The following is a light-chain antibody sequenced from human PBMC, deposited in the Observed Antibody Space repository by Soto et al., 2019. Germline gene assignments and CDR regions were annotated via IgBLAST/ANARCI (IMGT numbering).Light chain of an antibody. Sequence: QSVLTQPASVSGSPGQSITSCCTGASSDVGSYNLVSWYQHHPGKAPKLIIYEVTRRPSGISNRFSGSKSGNTASLTISGLQAEDEADYYCCSYAGSNTYVFGTGTKVTVL. CDR3: CSYAGSNTYV. V-gene: IGLV2-23*02. CDR1: SSDVGSYNL. J-gene: IGLJ1*01. CDR2: EVT.